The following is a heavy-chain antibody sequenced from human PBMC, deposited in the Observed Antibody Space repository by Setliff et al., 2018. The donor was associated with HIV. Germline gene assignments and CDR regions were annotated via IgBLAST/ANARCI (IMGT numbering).Heavy chain of an antibody. Sequence: PGGSLRLSCAASGFTFSSYSMNWVRQAPGKGLEWVGFIRSKAHGGTTEYAASVEVRFIISRDDSKSIAYLQMNSLKTEDTAVYHCTRSNWGSTPDFDYWGQGTMVTAPQ. CDR1: GFTFSSYS. D-gene: IGHD7-27*01. CDR2: IRSKAHGGTT. CDR3: TRSNWGSTPDFDY. J-gene: IGHJ4*02. V-gene: IGHV3-49*04.